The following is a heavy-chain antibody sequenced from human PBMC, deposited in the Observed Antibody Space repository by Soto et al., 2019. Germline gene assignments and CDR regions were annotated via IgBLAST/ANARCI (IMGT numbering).Heavy chain of an antibody. CDR3: ARSPYFFRGPLDY. D-gene: IGHD3-9*01. CDR1: GFTFSSYW. CDR2: IKQDGSEK. J-gene: IGHJ4*02. Sequence: ESGGGLVQPGGSLRLSCAASGFTFSSYWMSWVRQAPGKGLEWVANIKQDGSEKYYVDSVKGRFTISRDNAKNSLYLQMNSMRAEDTAVYYCARSPYFFRGPLDYWGQGTLVTVSS. V-gene: IGHV3-7*03.